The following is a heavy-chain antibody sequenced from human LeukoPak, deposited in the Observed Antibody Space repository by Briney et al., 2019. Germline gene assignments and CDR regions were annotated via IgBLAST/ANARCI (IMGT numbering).Heavy chain of an antibody. CDR1: GGTFSSYA. CDR2: IIPILGIA. Sequence: GSSVKVSCKASGGTFSSYAINWVRQAPGQGLEWMGRIIPILGIANYAQKFQGRVTITADKSTSTAYMELSSLRSEDTAVYYCARDFSDCTNGVCYSSLIDYWGQGTLVTVSS. CDR3: ARDFSDCTNGVCYSSLIDY. V-gene: IGHV1-69*04. D-gene: IGHD2-8*01. J-gene: IGHJ4*02.